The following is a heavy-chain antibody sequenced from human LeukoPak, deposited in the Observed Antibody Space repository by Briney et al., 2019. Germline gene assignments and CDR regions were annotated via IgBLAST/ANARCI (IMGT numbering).Heavy chain of an antibody. Sequence: GASVKVSCKASGYTFTSYGISWVRQAPGQGLEWMGIINPSGGSTSYAQKFQGRVTMTRDMSTSTVYMELSSLRSEDTAVYYCARESGMQEATGTQAFDIWGQGTMVTVSS. V-gene: IGHV1-46*01. CDR1: GYTFTSYG. D-gene: IGHD1-1*01. CDR3: ARESGMQEATGTQAFDI. CDR2: INPSGGST. J-gene: IGHJ3*02.